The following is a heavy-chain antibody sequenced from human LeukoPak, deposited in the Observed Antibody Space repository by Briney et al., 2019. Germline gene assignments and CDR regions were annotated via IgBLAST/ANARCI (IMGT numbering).Heavy chain of an antibody. D-gene: IGHD1-26*01. CDR2: IYSVGST. Sequence: GGSLRLSCTASGFTVSSSYMNWVRQAPGGGLEWVSVIYSVGSTYYADSVKGRFTISRDNSKNTVDLQMNSLRAEDTAVYYCAREDSGSYYSDYWGQGTLVTVSS. J-gene: IGHJ4*02. V-gene: IGHV3-66*01. CDR1: GFTVSSSY. CDR3: AREDSGSYYSDY.